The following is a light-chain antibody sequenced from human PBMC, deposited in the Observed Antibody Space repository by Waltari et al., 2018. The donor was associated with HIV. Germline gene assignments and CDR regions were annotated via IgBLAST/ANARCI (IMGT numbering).Light chain of an antibody. Sequence: QSALPQPPSASGPPGQSVTTPCPGTRRDVGRYHFVSWYKQHPGEAPKVVIFEVYKRPSGVPDRLSGSKSGNTASLTVSGLQADDEATYYCASYAGRNNLVFGGGTKLTVL. J-gene: IGLJ2*01. V-gene: IGLV2-8*01. CDR1: RRDVGRYHF. CDR3: ASYAGRNNLV. CDR2: EVY.